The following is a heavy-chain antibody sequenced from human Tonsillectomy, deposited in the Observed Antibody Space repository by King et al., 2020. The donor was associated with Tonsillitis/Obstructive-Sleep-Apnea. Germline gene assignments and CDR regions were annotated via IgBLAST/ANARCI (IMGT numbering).Heavy chain of an antibody. V-gene: IGHV4-34*01. CDR3: ARGWVVKGVRYPLSYYYMDV. J-gene: IGHJ6*03. CDR2: INHSGST. D-gene: IGHD3-9*01. CDR1: GGSFSGYY. Sequence: VQLQQWGAGLLKPSETLSLTCAVYGGSFSGYYWSWIRQPPGKGLEWIGEINHSGSTNYNPSLKSRVTISVDTSKNQFSLKLSSVTAADTAVYYCARGWVVKGVRYPLSYYYMDVWGKGTTVTVSS.